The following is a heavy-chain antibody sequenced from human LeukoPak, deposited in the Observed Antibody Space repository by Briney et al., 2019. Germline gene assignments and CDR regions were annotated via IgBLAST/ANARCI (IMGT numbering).Heavy chain of an antibody. V-gene: IGHV3-21*01. Sequence: KSGGSLRLSCAASGFTFSSYSMNWVRQAPGKGLEWVSSISSSSSYIYYADSVKGRFTISRDNDKNSLYLQMNRLRAEDTAVYYCARDQLYYYDSSGYLTPPFDYWGQGTLVTVSS. J-gene: IGHJ4*02. CDR2: ISSSSSYI. CDR3: ARDQLYYYDSSGYLTPPFDY. CDR1: GFTFSSYS. D-gene: IGHD3-22*01.